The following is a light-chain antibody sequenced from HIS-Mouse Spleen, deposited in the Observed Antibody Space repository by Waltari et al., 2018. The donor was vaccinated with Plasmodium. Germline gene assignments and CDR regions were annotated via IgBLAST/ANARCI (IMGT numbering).Light chain of an antibody. CDR3: MIWHSSAWV. J-gene: IGLJ3*02. Sequence: QAVLPQPSSLSASPGASASLPSTLRSGTNVGPHRNYRSPQKPGSPPQYLLGYKSDSEKQQGSGVPSRFSGSKDASANAGILLISGLQSEDEADYYCMIWHSSAWVFGGGTKLTVL. CDR2: YKSDSEK. CDR1: SGTNVGPHR. V-gene: IGLV5-45*03.